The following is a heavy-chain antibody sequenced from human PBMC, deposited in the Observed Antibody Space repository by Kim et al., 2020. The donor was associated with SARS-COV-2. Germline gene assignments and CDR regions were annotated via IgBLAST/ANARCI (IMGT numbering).Heavy chain of an antibody. V-gene: IGHV2-70*11. CDR3: ARTRRSSSWSSGMDV. Sequence: SGPTLVNPTQTLTLTCTFSGFSLSTSGMCVSWIRQPPGKALEWLARIDWDDDKYYSTSLKTRLTISKDTSKNQVVLTMTNMDPVDTATYYCARTRRSSSWSSGMDVWGQGTTVTVSS. CDR1: GFSLSTSGMC. D-gene: IGHD6-13*01. J-gene: IGHJ6*02. CDR2: IDWDDDK.